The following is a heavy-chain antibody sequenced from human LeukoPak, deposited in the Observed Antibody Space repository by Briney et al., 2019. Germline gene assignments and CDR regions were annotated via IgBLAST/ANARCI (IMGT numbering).Heavy chain of an antibody. J-gene: IGHJ4*02. D-gene: IGHD6-19*01. CDR3: ARDRVGAVAGFDY. CDR2: ISSSSSYI. Sequence: GGSLRLSCTASGFTFSSYSMNWVRQAPGKGREWVSSISSSSSYIYYADSVKGRFTISRDNAKNSLYLQMNSLRAEDTAVYYCARDRVGAVAGFDYWGQGTLVTVSS. V-gene: IGHV3-21*01. CDR1: GFTFSSYS.